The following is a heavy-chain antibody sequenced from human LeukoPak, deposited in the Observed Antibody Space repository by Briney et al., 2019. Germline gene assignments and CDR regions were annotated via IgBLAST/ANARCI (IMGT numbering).Heavy chain of an antibody. V-gene: IGHV1-69*05. Sequence: GASVKVSCKASGGTFGSYAISWVRQAPGQGLEWMGGIIPIFGTANYAQKFQGRVTITTDESTSTAYMELSSLRSEDTAVYYCARGSGGDLLYGAFDIWGQGTMVTVSS. CDR2: IIPIFGTA. CDR3: ARGSGGDLLYGAFDI. J-gene: IGHJ3*02. CDR1: GGTFGSYA. D-gene: IGHD2-21*02.